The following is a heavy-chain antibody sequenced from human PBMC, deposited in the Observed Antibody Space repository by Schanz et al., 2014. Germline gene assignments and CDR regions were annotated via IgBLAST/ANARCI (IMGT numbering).Heavy chain of an antibody. CDR1: GFTFSDSW. CDR2: TSNDGSFT. V-gene: IGHV3-74*01. CDR3: AREGLGSFDAFEI. D-gene: IGHD1-26*01. Sequence: EVQLVESGGGLVQPGGSLRLSCAASGFTFSDSWMHWVRQAPGKGLVWVSRTSNDGSFTTFADSVKGRFTISRDNAKNTLYLQMNSLRAEDTVVYYCAREGLGSFDAFEIWGQGTMVTVSS. J-gene: IGHJ3*02.